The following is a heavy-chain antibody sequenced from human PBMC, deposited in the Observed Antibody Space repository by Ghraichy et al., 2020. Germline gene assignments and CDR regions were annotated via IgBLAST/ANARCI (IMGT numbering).Heavy chain of an antibody. CDR1: GGPFSNYD. D-gene: IGHD6-13*01. CDR2: INHRGGT. V-gene: IGHV4-34*01. CDR3: ARHGSGSSWAAFDS. Sequence: TLSLTCAVYGGPFSNYDWNWIRQPPGKGLEWIGQINHRGGTKNNPSLKSRVTISIDTSKSQFSLKLSSVTAADTAVYYCARHGSGSSWAAFDSWGQGSLVTVSS. J-gene: IGHJ4*02.